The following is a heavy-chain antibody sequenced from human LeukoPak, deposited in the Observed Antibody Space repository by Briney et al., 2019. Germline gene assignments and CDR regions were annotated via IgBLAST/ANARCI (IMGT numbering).Heavy chain of an antibody. Sequence: SETLSLTCTVSGGSLSSSSYYWGWIRQPPGTGLEWVGSIYYSGSTYYNPSLKSRVTISVDTSKNQFSLKLSSVTAADTAVYYCARGIAVAGTRSTLDYWGQGTLVTVSS. D-gene: IGHD6-19*01. CDR1: GGSLSSSSYY. CDR3: ARGIAVAGTRSTLDY. J-gene: IGHJ4*02. V-gene: IGHV4-39*07. CDR2: IYYSGST.